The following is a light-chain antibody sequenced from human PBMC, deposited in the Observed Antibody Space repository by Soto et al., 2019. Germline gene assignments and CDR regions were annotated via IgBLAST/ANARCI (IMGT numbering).Light chain of an antibody. J-gene: IGLJ1*01. CDR1: SSDVGPYNY. CDR3: SSYTSSATLYV. CDR2: EVT. V-gene: IGLV2-14*01. Sequence: QSVLTQPASVSGSPGQSITISCTGTSSDVGPYNYVSWYQHHPGKAPKLLIYEVTKRPSGVSNRFSGSKSGNTASLTISGLQAEDEADYYCSSYTSSATLYVFGTGTKVTV.